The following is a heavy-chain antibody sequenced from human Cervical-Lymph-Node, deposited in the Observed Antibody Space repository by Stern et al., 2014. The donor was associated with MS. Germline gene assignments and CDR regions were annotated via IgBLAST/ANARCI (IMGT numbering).Heavy chain of an antibody. J-gene: IGHJ4*02. V-gene: IGHV3-66*02. CDR2: IYSGGST. CDR1: GFTVSSNY. Sequence: EVQLVESGGGLVQPGGSLRLSCAASGFTVSSNYMSWVRQAPGKGLEWVSVIYSGGSTYYADSVKGRFTISRDNSKNTLYLQMNSLRAEDTAVYYCARDAAYDSSGYRDYWGQGTLVTVSS. D-gene: IGHD3-22*01. CDR3: ARDAAYDSSGYRDY.